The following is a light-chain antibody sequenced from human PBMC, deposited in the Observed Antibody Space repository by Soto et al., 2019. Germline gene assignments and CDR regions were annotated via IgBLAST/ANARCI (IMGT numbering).Light chain of an antibody. CDR3: QQSYRSPYT. CDR1: QSINIY. J-gene: IGKJ2*01. Sequence: IQMTQSPSSLSASVGDRVTVTCRASQSINIYLNWYQQKPGKAPTLLIYGASSLQSGVPSRFSGGGSRTEFTLTISSLQPEDFVTYYCQQSYRSPYTFGQGTKLEIK. V-gene: IGKV1-39*01. CDR2: GAS.